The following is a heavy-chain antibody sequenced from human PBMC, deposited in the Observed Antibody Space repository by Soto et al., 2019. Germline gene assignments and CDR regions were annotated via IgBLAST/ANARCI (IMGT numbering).Heavy chain of an antibody. CDR3: ATAEVDY. CDR2: MNSDGSTT. J-gene: IGHJ4*02. CDR1: GCTFANHW. V-gene: IGHV3-74*01. Sequence: GWLRRSCAVSGCTFANHWMHWVRQAPGKGLEWVSRMNSDGSTTDYADSVKGRFTVSRDNAKNTLYLQMNSLRAEDTAVYYCATAEVDYWGPGTLVTVSS.